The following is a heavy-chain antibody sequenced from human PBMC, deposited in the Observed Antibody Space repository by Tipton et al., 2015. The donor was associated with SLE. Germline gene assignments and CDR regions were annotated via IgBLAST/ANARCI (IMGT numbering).Heavy chain of an antibody. CDR2: INPNSGGT. D-gene: IGHD2-21*01. V-gene: IGHV1-2*02. J-gene: IGHJ3*01. CDR1: GYTFTDYY. CDR3: AHISVLFDL. Sequence: QSGDEVKKPGASVKASCKASGYTFTDYYMHWVRQAPGQGLEWMGWINPNSGGTNYAQNFQGRVTMTRDSSISTAYMELSSLRSDDTALYYCAHISVLFDLWGQGTMVTVSS.